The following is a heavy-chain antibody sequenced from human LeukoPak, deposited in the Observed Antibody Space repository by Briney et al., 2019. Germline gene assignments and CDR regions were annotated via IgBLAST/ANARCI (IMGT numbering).Heavy chain of an antibody. V-gene: IGHV4-39*01. CDR1: GGSISSSSYY. D-gene: IGHD3-16*02. CDR2: IYYSGST. CDR3: ARRPTPHHRDYVWGSYRYFDY. J-gene: IGHJ6*04. Sequence: NTSETLSLTCTVSGGSISSSSYYWGWIRQPPGKGLEWIGSIYYSGSTYYNPSLKSRVTISVDTSKNQFSLKLSSVTAADTAVYYCARRPTPHHRDYVWGSYRYFDYWGKGTTVTVSS.